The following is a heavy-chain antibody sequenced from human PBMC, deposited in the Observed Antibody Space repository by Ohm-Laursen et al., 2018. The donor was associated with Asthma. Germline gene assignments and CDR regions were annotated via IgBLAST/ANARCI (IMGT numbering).Heavy chain of an antibody. V-gene: IGHV3-23*01. Sequence: SLRLSCSASGFTFSSYAMSWVRQAPGKGLEWVSAISGSGGSTYYADSVKGRFTISRDNSMNTLYLQMNSLRAEDTAVYYCANGYSSDSSGYYYLYYFDYWGQGTLVTVSS. J-gene: IGHJ4*02. CDR1: GFTFSSYA. CDR3: ANGYSSDSSGYYYLYYFDY. CDR2: ISGSGGST. D-gene: IGHD3-22*01.